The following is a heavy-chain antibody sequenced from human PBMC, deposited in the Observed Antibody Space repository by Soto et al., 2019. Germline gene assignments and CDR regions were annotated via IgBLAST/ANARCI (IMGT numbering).Heavy chain of an antibody. J-gene: IGHJ3*02. D-gene: IGHD4-17*01. CDR3: ARDPGYGDYGFEPPAFDI. CDR1: GFTFSGYW. V-gene: IGHV3-74*01. Sequence: GGSLRLSCAASGFTFSGYWMHWVRQAPGKGLVWVSRINSDGSSTSYADSVKGRFTISRDNAKNTLYLQMNSLRAEDTAVYYCARDPGYGDYGFEPPAFDIWGQGTMVTVSS. CDR2: INSDGSST.